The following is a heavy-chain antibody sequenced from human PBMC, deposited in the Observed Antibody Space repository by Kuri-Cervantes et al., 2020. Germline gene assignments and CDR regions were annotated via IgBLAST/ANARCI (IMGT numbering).Heavy chain of an antibody. CDR2: INHSGST. CDR1: GGSFSGYY. J-gene: IGHJ4*02. V-gene: IGHV4-34*01. CDR3: ARDRGLLWFRELWY. Sequence: SETLSLTCAVYGGSFSGYYWSWICQPPGKGLEWIGEINHSGSTNYNPSLKSRVTISVDTSKNQFSLKLSSVTAADTAVYYCARDRGLLWFRELWYWGQGTLVTVSS. D-gene: IGHD3-10*01.